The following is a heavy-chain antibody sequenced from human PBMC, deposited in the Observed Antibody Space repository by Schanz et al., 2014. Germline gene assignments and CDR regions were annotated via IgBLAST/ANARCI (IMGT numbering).Heavy chain of an antibody. V-gene: IGHV1-18*01. D-gene: IGHD3-3*01. CDR3: ARSAGRDFWSGYYTRFDY. CDR1: GYTFTSYG. CDR2: ISAYNVNT. Sequence: QVQLVQSGAEVKKPGASVRVSCKASGYTFTSYGISWVRQAPGQGLEWMGWISAYNVNTKYPQKLQGRVTMTTDASTSTVYMELRSLRSDDTAVYCCARSAGRDFWSGYYTRFDYWGQGTLITVSS. J-gene: IGHJ4*02.